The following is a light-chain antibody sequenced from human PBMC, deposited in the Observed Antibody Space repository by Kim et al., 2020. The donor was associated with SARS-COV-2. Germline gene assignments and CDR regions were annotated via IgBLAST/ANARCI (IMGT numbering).Light chain of an antibody. J-gene: IGLJ3*02. Sequence: QAVVTQEPSLTVSPGGTVTLTCVSNTGAVTSGYYPNWFQLKPGQAPRSMIHTASGRHSWTPARFSGSLLGGKAALTLSGVQPEDEAEYYCLLYYGGVWVFGGGTQLTVL. CDR1: TGAVTSGYY. CDR2: TAS. V-gene: IGLV7-43*01. CDR3: LLYYGGVWV.